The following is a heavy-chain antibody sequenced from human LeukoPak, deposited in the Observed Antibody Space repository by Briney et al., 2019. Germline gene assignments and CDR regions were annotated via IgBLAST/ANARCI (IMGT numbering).Heavy chain of an antibody. J-gene: IGHJ4*02. CDR1: GITFSNYA. V-gene: IGHV3-23*01. CDR3: AGRTPGYRSGYIH. Sequence: GGSLRLSCVASGITFSNYAVSWVRQAPEQGLDWGSGISGSAHKIRYGDSVEGRFTISRDKSENIVYLQMNNLRVEDTAVYYCAGRTPGYRSGYIHWGQGTLVTVSS. CDR2: ISGSAHKI. D-gene: IGHD5-18*01.